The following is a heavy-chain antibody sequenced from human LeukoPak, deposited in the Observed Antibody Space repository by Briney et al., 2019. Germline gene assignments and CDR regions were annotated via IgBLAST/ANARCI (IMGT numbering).Heavy chain of an antibody. CDR2: IYHSGST. CDR1: GYSISSGYY. J-gene: IGHJ4*02. CDR3: ARDDHSGSSGIDY. Sequence: PSETQSLTCTVSGYSISSGYYWGWIRQPPGKGLEWIGSIYHSGSTYYNPSLKSRVTISVDTSKNQFSLKLSSVTAADTAVYYCARDDHSGSSGIDYWGQGTLVTVSS. D-gene: IGHD6-19*01. V-gene: IGHV4-38-2*02.